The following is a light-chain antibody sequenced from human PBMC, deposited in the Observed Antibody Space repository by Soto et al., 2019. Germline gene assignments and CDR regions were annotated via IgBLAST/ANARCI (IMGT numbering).Light chain of an antibody. V-gene: IGLV2-14*03. CDR3: SAYTVSRTYV. Sequence: QSVLTQPASVSGSPGQSITISCTGPSSDVGAYNFVSWHQQHPGKAPKLMLYNVYDRPSGISYRFSGSQSGNTDSLTISGLQGEDEADYYCSAYTVSRTYVVGTGTKV. J-gene: IGLJ1*01. CDR2: NVY. CDR1: SSDVGAYNF.